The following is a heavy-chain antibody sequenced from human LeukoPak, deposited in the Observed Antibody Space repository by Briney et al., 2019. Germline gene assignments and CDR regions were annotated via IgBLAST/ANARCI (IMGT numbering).Heavy chain of an antibody. V-gene: IGHV4-59*08. CDR2: IYYSGST. Sequence: SETLSLTCTVSGGSISSYYWSWIRQPPGKGLEWIGYIYYSGSTNYNPSLKSRVTISVDTSKNQFSLKLSSVTAADAAVYYCARHRRYYYGSGSNYNWFDPWGQGTLVTVSS. D-gene: IGHD3-10*01. J-gene: IGHJ5*02. CDR1: GGSISSYY. CDR3: ARHRRYYYGSGSNYNWFDP.